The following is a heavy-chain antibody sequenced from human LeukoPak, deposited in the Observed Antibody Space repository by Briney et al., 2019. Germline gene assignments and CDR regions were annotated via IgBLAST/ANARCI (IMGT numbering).Heavy chain of an antibody. CDR1: GFTFGDYA. J-gene: IGHJ4*02. D-gene: IGHD3-10*02. V-gene: IGHV3-7*01. CDR2: IKPDGSEK. CDR3: ARDRTRFGY. Sequence: GGSLRLSCTASGFTFGDYAMSWVRQAPGKGLEWVANIKPDGSEKYYVDSVKGRFTISRDNANNSLYLQMNSLRAEDTAVYYCARDRTRFGYWGQGTLVTVSS.